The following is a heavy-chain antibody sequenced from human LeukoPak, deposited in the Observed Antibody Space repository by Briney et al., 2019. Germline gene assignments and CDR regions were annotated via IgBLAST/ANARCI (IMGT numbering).Heavy chain of an antibody. Sequence: SETLSLTCTVSGGSISSGGYYWSWIRQPPGKGLEWIGYIYHSGSTYYNPSLKSRVTISVDRSKNQFSLKLSSVTAADTAVYYCARVSHYYDSSGYYLDGWGQGTLVTVSS. V-gene: IGHV4-30-2*01. J-gene: IGHJ4*02. CDR3: ARVSHYYDSSGYYLDG. CDR1: GGSISSGGYY. CDR2: IYHSGST. D-gene: IGHD3-22*01.